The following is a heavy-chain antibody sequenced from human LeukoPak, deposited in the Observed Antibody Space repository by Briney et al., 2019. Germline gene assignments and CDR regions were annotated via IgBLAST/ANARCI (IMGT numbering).Heavy chain of an antibody. D-gene: IGHD1-14*01. CDR3: ETCPRTTRYGGRWFAP. V-gene: IGHV3-23*01. CDR2: ISGSGGST. CDR1: GFTFSSYA. Sequence: GGSLRLSCAASGFTFSSYAMSWVRQAPGKGLEWVSAISGSGGSTYYADSVKGRFTISRHNSKQPLYLQMNSLRAEDTAVDDCETCPRTTRYGGRWFAPWGQGTRVTVSS. J-gene: IGHJ5*02.